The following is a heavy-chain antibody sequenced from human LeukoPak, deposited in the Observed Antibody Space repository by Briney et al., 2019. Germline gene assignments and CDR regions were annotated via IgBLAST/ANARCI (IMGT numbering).Heavy chain of an antibody. D-gene: IGHD3-10*02. CDR2: ISSRSSYT. CDR3: AELGITMIGGV. V-gene: IGHV3-21*01. CDR1: GFTFSSYN. Sequence: GGSLRLSCAASGFTFSSYNMNWVRQAPEKGLEWVSSISSRSSYTYYADSVRGRFTISRDNAKNSLYLQMNSLRAEDKAVYYCAELGITMIGGVWGKGTTVTISS. J-gene: IGHJ6*04.